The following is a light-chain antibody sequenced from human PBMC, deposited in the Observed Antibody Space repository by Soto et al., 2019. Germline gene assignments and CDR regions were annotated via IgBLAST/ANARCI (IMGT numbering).Light chain of an antibody. J-gene: IGLJ1*01. Sequence: QSALTQPASVSGSPGQSITLPCTGTSSDVGSYNLVSWYQHHPGKAPKLIIYDGTKRPPGVSNRFSGSKSGNTASLTISGLQSEDEADYYCCSYAGSITYVFGTGTKLTVL. V-gene: IGLV2-23*01. CDR2: DGT. CDR1: SSDVGSYNL. CDR3: CSYAGSITYV.